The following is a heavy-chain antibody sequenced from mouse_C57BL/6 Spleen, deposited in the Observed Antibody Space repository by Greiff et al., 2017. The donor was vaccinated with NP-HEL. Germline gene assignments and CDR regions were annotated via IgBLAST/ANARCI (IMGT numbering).Heavy chain of an antibody. CDR3: ARRRIIYYGNYVFDY. Sequence: QVQLQQPGAELVRPGTSVKLSCKASGYTFTSYWMHWVKQRPGQGLEWIGVIDPSDSYTNYNQKFKGKATLTVDTSSSTAYMQLSSLTSEDSAVYYCARRRIIYYGNYVFDYWGQGTTLTVSS. D-gene: IGHD2-1*01. J-gene: IGHJ2*01. CDR1: GYTFTSYW. CDR2: IDPSDSYT. V-gene: IGHV1-59*01.